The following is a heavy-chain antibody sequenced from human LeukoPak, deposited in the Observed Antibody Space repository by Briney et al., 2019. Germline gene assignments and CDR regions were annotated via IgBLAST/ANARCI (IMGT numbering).Heavy chain of an antibody. J-gene: IGHJ4*02. Sequence: SETLSLTCTVSGGSISSGDYYWSWIRQPPGKGLEWIGYIYYSGSTYYNSSLKSRVTISVDTSKNQFSLKLSSVTAADTAVYYCARDQDYYFDYWGQGTLVTVSS. V-gene: IGHV4-30-4*01. D-gene: IGHD2-15*01. CDR1: GGSISSGDYY. CDR3: ARDQDYYFDY. CDR2: IYYSGST.